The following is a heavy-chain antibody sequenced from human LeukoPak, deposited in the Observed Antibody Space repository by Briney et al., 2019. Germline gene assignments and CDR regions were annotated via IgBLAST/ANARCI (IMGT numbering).Heavy chain of an antibody. V-gene: IGHV3-33*06. CDR3: AKDFYRRYYDSRGYFFDY. CDR1: GFTFSSYG. J-gene: IGHJ4*02. Sequence: PGRSLRLSCAASGFTFSSYGMHWVRQTPGKGLEWVAVIWSDGSNKYYADSVKGRFTISRDTSKNTLHLQMNSLRPEDTAVYFCAKDFYRRYYDSRGYFFDYWGQGTLVTVSS. D-gene: IGHD3-22*01. CDR2: IWSDGSNK.